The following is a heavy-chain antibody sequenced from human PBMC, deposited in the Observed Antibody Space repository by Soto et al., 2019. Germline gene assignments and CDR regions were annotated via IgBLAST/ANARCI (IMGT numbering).Heavy chain of an antibody. CDR2: IYSGGST. Sequence: PGGSLRLSCAASGFTVSSNYMSWVRQAPGKGLEWVSVIYSGGSTYYADSVKGRFTISRDNSKNTLYLQMNSLRAEDTAVYYCARGGGNYYESSGPQSTFEYWGQGTPVTVSS. V-gene: IGHV3-53*01. J-gene: IGHJ4*02. CDR3: ARGGGNYYESSGPQSTFEY. D-gene: IGHD3-22*01. CDR1: GFTVSSNY.